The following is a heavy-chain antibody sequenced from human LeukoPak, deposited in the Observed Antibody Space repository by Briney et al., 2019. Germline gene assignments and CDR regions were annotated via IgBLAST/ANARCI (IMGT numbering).Heavy chain of an antibody. CDR1: GGSFSGYY. CDR2: INHSGST. J-gene: IGHJ4*02. D-gene: IGHD3-10*01. Sequence: SETLSLTCAVYGGSFSGYYWSWIRQPPGKGLEWIGEINHSGSTNYNPSLKSRVTISVDPSKNQFSLKLSSVTAADTAVYYCARVNYGSGRDWGQGTLVTVSS. CDR3: ARVNYGSGRD. V-gene: IGHV4-34*01.